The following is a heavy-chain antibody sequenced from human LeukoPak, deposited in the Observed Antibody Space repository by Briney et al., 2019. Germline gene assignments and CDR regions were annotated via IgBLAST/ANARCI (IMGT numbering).Heavy chain of an antibody. CDR3: AREGDITGASGTEFDY. D-gene: IGHD6-13*01. V-gene: IGHV3-30-3*01. CDR1: GFTFSSYA. Sequence: GGSLRLSCAASGFTFSSYAMHWVRQAPGKGLEWVAVISYDGSNKYYADSVKGRFTISRDNSKNTLYLQMNSLRAEDTAVYYCAREGDITGASGTEFDYWGQGALVTVSS. CDR2: ISYDGSNK. J-gene: IGHJ4*02.